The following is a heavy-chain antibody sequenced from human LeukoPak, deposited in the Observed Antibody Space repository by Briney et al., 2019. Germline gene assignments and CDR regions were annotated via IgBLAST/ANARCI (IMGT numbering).Heavy chain of an antibody. CDR2: IIPIFGTA. Sequence: ASVKVSCKASGGTFSSYAISWVRQAPGQGLEWMGGIIPIFGTAIYAQKFQGRVTITADESTSTAYMELSSLRSEDTAVYYCARDRDYYGSGSPYGMDVWGQGTTVTVSS. CDR3: ARDRDYYGSGSPYGMDV. J-gene: IGHJ6*02. D-gene: IGHD3-10*01. CDR1: GGTFSSYA. V-gene: IGHV1-69*13.